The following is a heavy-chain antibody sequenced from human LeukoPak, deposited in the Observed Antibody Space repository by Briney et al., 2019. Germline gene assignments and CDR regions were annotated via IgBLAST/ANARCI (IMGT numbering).Heavy chain of an antibody. Sequence: PSETLSLTCTVSGGSISSSSYYWGWIRQPPGKGLEWIGSVYSSGSTYYNPSLRSQITISVDTSKNQFSLKLTSVAAADTAMYYCTRDMEYPGAGFDYWGQGIPVTVSS. D-gene: IGHD3-3*01. J-gene: IGHJ4*02. V-gene: IGHV4-39*07. CDR2: VYSSGST. CDR3: TRDMEYPGAGFDY. CDR1: GGSISSSSYY.